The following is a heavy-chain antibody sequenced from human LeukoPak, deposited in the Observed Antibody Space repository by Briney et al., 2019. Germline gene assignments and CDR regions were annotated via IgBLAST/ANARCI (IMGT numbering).Heavy chain of an antibody. J-gene: IGHJ4*02. V-gene: IGHV4-34*01. Sequence: SETLSLTCVVYGGSFSGYYWSWIRQPPGKGLEWIGEINDSGSTNYNPSLKSRVIISVDTSKKHFSLSLSSVTAADTALYYCARADDNGDYVSFRSSLDYWGQGTLVTDSS. CDR2: INDSGST. CDR1: GGSFSGYY. D-gene: IGHD4-17*01. CDR3: ARADDNGDYVSFRSSLDY.